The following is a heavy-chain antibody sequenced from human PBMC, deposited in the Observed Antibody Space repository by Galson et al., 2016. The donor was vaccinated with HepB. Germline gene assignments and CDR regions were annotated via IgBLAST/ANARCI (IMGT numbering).Heavy chain of an antibody. CDR3: ARGSAAGGVTDWFDV. CDR1: GFTFSSYW. Sequence: SLRLSCAGSGFTFSSYWMDWVRQAPGKGLVWVSRINSDGSSTSYADSVKGRFTISRDNAKNTLYLQMNSLRAEDTAVYYCARGSAAGGVTDWFDVWGQGTLVTASS. CDR2: INSDGSST. V-gene: IGHV3-74*01. D-gene: IGHD3-10*01. J-gene: IGHJ5*02.